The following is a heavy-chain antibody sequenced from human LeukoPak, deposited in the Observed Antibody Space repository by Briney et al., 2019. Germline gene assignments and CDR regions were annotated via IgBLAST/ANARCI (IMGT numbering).Heavy chain of an antibody. D-gene: IGHD1-26*01. J-gene: IGHJ4*02. CDR2: ISAYNGNT. CDR3: ARGRSGSYWRYFDY. V-gene: IGHV1-18*01. Sequence: ISAYNGNTNYAQKLQGRVTMTTDTSTSTAYMELRSLRSDDTAVYYCARGRSGSYWRYFDYWGQGTLVTVSS.